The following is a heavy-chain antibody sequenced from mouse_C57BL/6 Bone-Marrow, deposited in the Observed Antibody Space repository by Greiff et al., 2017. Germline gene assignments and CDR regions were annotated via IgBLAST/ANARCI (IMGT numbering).Heavy chain of an antibody. V-gene: IGHV1-9*01. D-gene: IGHD1-1*01. CDR3: ARPLHYYGSSYDY. Sequence: QVQLLQSGAELMTPWASLTLSCTATGYTFTGYWIEWVQQRPGHGLEWIGEILPGSGSTNYNEKFKGNATFTADTSSNTAYTQLSSLTTEDSAIYYCARPLHYYGSSYDYWGQGTTLTVSS. CDR1: GYTFTGYW. CDR2: ILPGSGST. J-gene: IGHJ2*01.